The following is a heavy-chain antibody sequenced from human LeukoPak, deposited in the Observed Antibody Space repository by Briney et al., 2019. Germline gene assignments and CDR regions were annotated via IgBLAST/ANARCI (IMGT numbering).Heavy chain of an antibody. V-gene: IGHV1-58*02. J-gene: IGHJ6*02. Sequence: SVKVSCKASGFTFTSSAMQWVRQARGQRLEWIGWIVVGSGNTNYAQKFQERVTITRDMYTSTAYMELSSLRSEDTAVYYCAADLLGWELLDYYYGMDVWGQGTTVTVSS. CDR3: AADLLGWELLDYYYGMDV. CDR1: GFTFTSSA. D-gene: IGHD1-26*01. CDR2: IVVGSGNT.